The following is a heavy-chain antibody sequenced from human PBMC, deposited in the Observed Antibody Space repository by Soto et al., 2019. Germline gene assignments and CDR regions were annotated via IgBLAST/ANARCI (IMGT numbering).Heavy chain of an antibody. CDR1: GYTFTSYA. CDR3: ARANGYYGSPLDV. CDR2: INAGNGNT. Sequence: QVQLVQSGAEVKKPGASVKVSCKASGYTFTSYAMHWVRQAPGQRLEWMGWINAGNGNTKYSQKFQGRVTITRAPSARTAYMELSSLSSEDTAVYYCARANGYYGSPLDVWGQGTTVTVSS. D-gene: IGHD3-10*01. J-gene: IGHJ6*02. V-gene: IGHV1-3*01.